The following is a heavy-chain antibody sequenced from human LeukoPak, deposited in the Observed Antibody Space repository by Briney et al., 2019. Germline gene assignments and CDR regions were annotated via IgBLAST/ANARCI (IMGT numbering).Heavy chain of an antibody. V-gene: IGHV4-39*01. CDR3: ARRGYSYGPRSHFDY. D-gene: IGHD5-18*01. CDR2: IYYSGST. CDR1: GGSISSSSYY. J-gene: IGHJ4*02. Sequence: SETLSLTCTVSGGSISSSSYYWGWIRQPPGKGLEWIGSIYYSGSTYYNPSLKSRVTISVDTSKNQFSLKLSSVTAADTAVYYCARRGYSYGPRSHFDYWGQGTLVTVSS.